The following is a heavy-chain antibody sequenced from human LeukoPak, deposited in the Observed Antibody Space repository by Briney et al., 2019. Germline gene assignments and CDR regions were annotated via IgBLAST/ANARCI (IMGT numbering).Heavy chain of an antibody. D-gene: IGHD2-2*01. V-gene: IGHV1-69*13. Sequence: GASVKVSCKASGGTFSSYAISWVRQAPGQGLEWMGGIIPIFGTANYAQKFQGRATITADESTSTAYMELSSLRSEDTAVYYCARGYCSSTSCPFDYWGQGTLVTVSS. CDR1: GGTFSSYA. J-gene: IGHJ4*02. CDR3: ARGYCSSTSCPFDY. CDR2: IIPIFGTA.